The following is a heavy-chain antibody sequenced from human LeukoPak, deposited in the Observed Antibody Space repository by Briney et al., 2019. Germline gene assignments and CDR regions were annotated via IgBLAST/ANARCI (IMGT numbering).Heavy chain of an antibody. CDR2: ISYDGSNK. D-gene: IGHD6-6*01. CDR1: GFTFSSYG. Sequence: GGYLRLSCAASGFTFSSYGMHWVRQAPGKGLEWLAVISYDGSNKYYADSVKGRFTISRDNSKNTLYLQMNSLRAEDTAVYYCAKDRTVYSSTYAFDIWGQGTMVTVSS. V-gene: IGHV3-30*18. CDR3: AKDRTVYSSTYAFDI. J-gene: IGHJ3*02.